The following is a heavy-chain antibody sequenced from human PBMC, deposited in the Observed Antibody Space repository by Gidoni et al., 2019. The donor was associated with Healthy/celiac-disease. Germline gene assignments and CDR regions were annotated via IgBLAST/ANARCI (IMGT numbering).Heavy chain of an antibody. D-gene: IGHD4-17*01. Sequence: QLQLQESVPGLLKPSETLSLTCTVSRVSISSSSYYWGWFRQPPGKGLEWIGSIYYIGSTYYNPSLKSRVTISVDTSKNQFSLKLSSVTAADTAVYYCARLDYGDSLLSPDYWGQGTLVTVSS. J-gene: IGHJ4*02. V-gene: IGHV4-39*01. CDR2: IYYIGST. CDR3: ARLDYGDSLLSPDY. CDR1: RVSISSSSYY.